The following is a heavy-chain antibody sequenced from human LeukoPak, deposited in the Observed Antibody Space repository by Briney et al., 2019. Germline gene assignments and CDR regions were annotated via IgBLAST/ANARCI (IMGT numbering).Heavy chain of an antibody. J-gene: IGHJ4*02. CDR1: GFTLSSSA. Sequence: PGGSLRLSCAASGFTLSSSAMSWVRQAPGKGLEWVSVMTEGDSTYYADSVRGRFIISRDNSKNMVYLQMNSLRVDDTAVYYCAKLLLDWGQVTLVTVSS. D-gene: IGHD3-22*01. V-gene: IGHV3-23*01. CDR3: AKLLLD. CDR2: MTEGDST.